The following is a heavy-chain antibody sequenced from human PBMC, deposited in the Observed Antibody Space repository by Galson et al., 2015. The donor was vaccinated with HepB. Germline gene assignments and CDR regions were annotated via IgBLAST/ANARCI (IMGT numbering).Heavy chain of an antibody. J-gene: IGHJ4*02. CDR2: ISYDGSNK. CDR3: ARDLGPYYDSSGYSIGIDY. CDR1: GFTFSSYA. Sequence: SLRLSCAASGFTFSSYAMHWVRQAPGKGLEWVAVISYDGSNKYYADSVKGRFTISRDNSKNTLYLQMNSLRAEDTAVYYCARDLGPYYDSSGYSIGIDYWGQGTLVTVSS. V-gene: IGHV3-30-3*01. D-gene: IGHD3-22*01.